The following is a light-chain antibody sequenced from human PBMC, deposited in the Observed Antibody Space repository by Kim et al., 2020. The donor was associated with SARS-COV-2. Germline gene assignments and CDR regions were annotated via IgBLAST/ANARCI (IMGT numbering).Light chain of an antibody. CDR3: QQTYTSWT. CDR2: GAS. Sequence: DIQMTQSPSSLSASVGDRVTITCRASQRIASYLHWYQQKPGKAPNLLFYGASSLQSGVPSRFSGSGSGTDFTLTISSLHPEDFATYYCQQTYTSWTFGPGTKVDIK. V-gene: IGKV1-39*01. J-gene: IGKJ1*01. CDR1: QRIASY.